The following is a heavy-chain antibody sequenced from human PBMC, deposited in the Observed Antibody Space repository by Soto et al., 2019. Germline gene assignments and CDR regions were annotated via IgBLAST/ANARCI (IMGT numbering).Heavy chain of an antibody. CDR2: IKSKTHGGTT. D-gene: IGHD2-2*01. Sequence: EVQLVESGGGLVKPGGSLRLSCATSRFTFSNAWMSWVRQAPGKGLEWVGRIKSKTHGGTTDYAAPVKGRFTISRDDSKNTLYVQMNSLKTEDTAMYYCTTSSNTSFYNFYYGMDLWGQGTTVTVSS. J-gene: IGHJ6*02. CDR1: RFTFSNAW. CDR3: TTSSNTSFYNFYYGMDL. V-gene: IGHV3-15*01.